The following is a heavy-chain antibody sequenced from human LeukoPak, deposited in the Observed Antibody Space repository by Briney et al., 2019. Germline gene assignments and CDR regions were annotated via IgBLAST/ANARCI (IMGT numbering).Heavy chain of an antibody. CDR3: ARLKVTNCSGGSCYSTDAFDI. CDR1: GYTFTSYY. D-gene: IGHD2-15*01. Sequence: ASVKVSCKASGYTFTSYYMHWVRQAPGQGLEWMGIINPSGGSTSYAQKFQGRVTMTRDTSTSTVYMELSSLRSEDTAVYYCARLKVTNCSGGSCYSTDAFDIWGQGTMVTVSS. J-gene: IGHJ3*02. V-gene: IGHV1-46*01. CDR2: INPSGGST.